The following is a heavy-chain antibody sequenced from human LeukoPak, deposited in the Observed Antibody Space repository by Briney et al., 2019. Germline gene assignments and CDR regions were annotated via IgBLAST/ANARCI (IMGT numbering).Heavy chain of an antibody. CDR1: RFTFSSYG. J-gene: IGHJ3*02. CDR3: AKETAYYYDSSGQDI. V-gene: IGHV3-30*02. CDR2: IRYDGSNK. Sequence: GGSLRLSCEASRFTFSSYGMHWVRQAPDNGLEWVAFIRYDGSNKYYADSVKGRFTISRDNSKNTLYLQMNSLRAEDTAVYYCAKETAYYYDSSGQDIWGQGTMVTVSS. D-gene: IGHD3-22*01.